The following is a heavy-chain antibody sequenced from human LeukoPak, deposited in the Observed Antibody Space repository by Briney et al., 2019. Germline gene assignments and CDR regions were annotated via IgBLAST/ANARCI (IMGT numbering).Heavy chain of an antibody. CDR3: ARDKVTY. CDR1: GFTFSNYY. CDR2: INKDGSEK. V-gene: IGHV3-7*01. Sequence: PGGSLRLSCAASGFTFSNYYMSWVRQAPGKGLEWVDHINKDGSEKYYVDSVKGRFTISRDNAKNSLYLQMNSLRVEDTAVYYCARDKVTYWGRGTLVTVSS. J-gene: IGHJ4*02.